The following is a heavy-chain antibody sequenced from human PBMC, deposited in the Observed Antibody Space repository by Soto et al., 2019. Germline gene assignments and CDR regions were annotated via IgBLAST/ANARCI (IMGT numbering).Heavy chain of an antibody. CDR2: ICYSGST. CDR1: GGSISSSRYY. Sequence: SGTLSLTCTVSGGSISSSRYYWGWVGQPPGKALEWIGSICYSGSTYYNPSLMSRVTISVDTSENQFSLKLSSVPAADTAVYYCASWPYQLLRATHYGMDVWGQGTTVTLSS. D-gene: IGHD2-2*01. V-gene: IGHV4-39*01. J-gene: IGHJ6*02. CDR3: ASWPYQLLRATHYGMDV.